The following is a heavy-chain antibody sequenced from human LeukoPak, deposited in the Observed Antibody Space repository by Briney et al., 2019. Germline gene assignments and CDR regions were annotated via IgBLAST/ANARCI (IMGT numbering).Heavy chain of an antibody. V-gene: IGHV3-23*01. Sequence: GGSLRLSCAASGFTFSSYSMNWVRQAPGKGLEWISNISGSGSGGSTYYADSVKGRFTISRDNSKNTLYLQMNSLRAEDTAVYYCAKSGYNRFDYWGQGTLVTVSS. J-gene: IGHJ4*02. CDR2: ISGSGSGGST. CDR3: AKSGYNRFDY. D-gene: IGHD5-24*01. CDR1: GFTFSSYS.